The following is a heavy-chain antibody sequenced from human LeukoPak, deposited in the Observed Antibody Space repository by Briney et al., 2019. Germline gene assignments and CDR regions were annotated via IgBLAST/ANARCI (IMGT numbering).Heavy chain of an antibody. D-gene: IGHD2-8*01. Sequence: ASVKVSGKASGYTFTGYYIHWVRQAPGQGLEWMGRINPDSGGTNYAQKFQGRVTMIRDTSITTAYMELSRLRSDDTAVYYCATNGGPAGPGWGQGTLVTVSS. CDR3: ATNGGPAGPG. V-gene: IGHV1-2*06. J-gene: IGHJ4*02. CDR2: INPDSGGT. CDR1: GYTFTGYY.